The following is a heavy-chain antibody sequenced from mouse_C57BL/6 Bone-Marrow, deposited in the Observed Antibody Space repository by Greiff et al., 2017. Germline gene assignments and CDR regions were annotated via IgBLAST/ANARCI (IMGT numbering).Heavy chain of an antibody. D-gene: IGHD1-1*02. Sequence: LVEPGASVKISCQASGYAFSSSWMNWVKQRPGKGLEWIGRIYPGDGDTNYNGKFKGKATLTADKSSSTAYMQLSSLTSEDSAVYFCARKVYGWYFDVWGTGTTVTVSS. J-gene: IGHJ1*03. V-gene: IGHV1-82*01. CDR3: ARKVYGWYFDV. CDR2: IYPGDGDT. CDR1: GYAFSSSW.